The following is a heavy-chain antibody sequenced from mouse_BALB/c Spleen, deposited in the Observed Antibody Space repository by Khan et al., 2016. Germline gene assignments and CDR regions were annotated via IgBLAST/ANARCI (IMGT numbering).Heavy chain of an antibody. V-gene: IGHV1-20*02. D-gene: IGHD2-14*01. J-gene: IGHJ1*01. CDR3: ARYGYDAYFDV. CDR1: GYSFTDYF. Sequence: VRLQQSGPELVKPGTSVKISCKASGYSFTDYFMNWVMQSHGKSLEWIGRINLYNGATFFTQKFKGKSTLPVDRSSSTAHMEFRSVASEDSAVYYCARYGYDAYFDVWGAGTTVTVSS. CDR2: INLYNGAT.